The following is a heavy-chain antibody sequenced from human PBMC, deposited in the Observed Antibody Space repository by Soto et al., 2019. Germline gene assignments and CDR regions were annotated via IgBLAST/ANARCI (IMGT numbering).Heavy chain of an antibody. CDR3: ARAWGGVPDY. CDR2: INHSGST. D-gene: IGHD2-8*01. CDR1: GVSFSGYY. Sequence: QVQLQQWGAGLLKPSETLSLTCAVYGVSFSGYYWSWIRQPPGKGLEWIGEINHSGSTNYNPSLKSRVTLSVDTSKNQFSLKLSSVTAADTAVYYCARAWGGVPDYWGQGPIVTLSS. J-gene: IGHJ4*02. V-gene: IGHV4-34*01.